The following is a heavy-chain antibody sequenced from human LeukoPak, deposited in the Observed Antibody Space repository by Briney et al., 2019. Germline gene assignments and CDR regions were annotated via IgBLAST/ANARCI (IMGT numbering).Heavy chain of an antibody. CDR1: GFMFEDNG. J-gene: IGHJ6*03. V-gene: IGHV3-23*01. CDR2: ISGSGGST. Sequence: PGGSLRLSCAASGFMFEDNGMSWVRQAPGKGLEWVSAISGSGGSTYYADSVKGRFTISRDNSKNTLYLQMNSLRAEDTAVYYCANLAATAYMDVWGKGTTVTVSS. CDR3: ANLAATAYMDV. D-gene: IGHD2-15*01.